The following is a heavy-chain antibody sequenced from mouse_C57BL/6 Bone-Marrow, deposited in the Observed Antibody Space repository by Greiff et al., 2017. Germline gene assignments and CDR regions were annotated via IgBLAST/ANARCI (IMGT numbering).Heavy chain of an antibody. J-gene: IGHJ1*03. CDR2: INPNNGGT. CDR3: ARLVEV. D-gene: IGHD1-3*01. Sequence: EVQLQQSGPELVKPGASVKISCKASGYTFTDYYMNWVKQSHGKSLEWIGDINPNNGGTSYNQKFKGKATLTVDKSSSTAYMELRSLTSEDSAVYYCARLVEVWGTGTTVTVSS. CDR1: GYTFTDYY. V-gene: IGHV1-26*01.